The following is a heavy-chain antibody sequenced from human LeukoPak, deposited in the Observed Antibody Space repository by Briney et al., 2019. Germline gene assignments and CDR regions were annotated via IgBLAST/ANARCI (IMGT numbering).Heavy chain of an antibody. V-gene: IGHV3-21*01. CDR2: ISSSSSYI. J-gene: IGHJ4*02. D-gene: IGHD5-18*01. Sequence: GGSLRLSCAASGFTFSSYSMNWVRQAPGKGLEWVSSISSSSSYIYYADSVKGRFTISRDNAKNSLYLQMNSLRAEDTAVYYCARFTPTAMVTADYSGQGTLVTVSS. CDR1: GFTFSSYS. CDR3: ARFTPTAMVTADY.